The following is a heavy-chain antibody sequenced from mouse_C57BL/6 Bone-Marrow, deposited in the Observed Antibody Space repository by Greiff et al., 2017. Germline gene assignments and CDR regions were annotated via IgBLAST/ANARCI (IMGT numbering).Heavy chain of an antibody. CDR1: GFTFSSYA. CDR3: AREITTVLGDY. CDR2: ISDGCSYT. Sequence: EVQRVESGGGLVKPGGSLKLSCAASGFTFSSYAMSWVRQTPEKRLEWVATISDGCSYTYYPDNVKGRFTISRDNAKNNLYLQMSHLKSEDTAMYYCAREITTVLGDYWGQGTTLTVSS. J-gene: IGHJ2*01. V-gene: IGHV5-4*01. D-gene: IGHD1-1*01.